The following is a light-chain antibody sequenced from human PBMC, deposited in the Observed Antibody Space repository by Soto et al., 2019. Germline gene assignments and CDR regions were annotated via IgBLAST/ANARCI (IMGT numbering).Light chain of an antibody. Sequence: QSALTQPASVSGSPGQSITISCTGTSSDVGSYNLVSWYQQHPDKAPKLIIYEDNKRPSGVSNRFSGSKSGNTASLTISGLQAEDEAEYYCCSYACIGTYVFGTGTKLTVL. J-gene: IGLJ1*01. CDR1: SSDVGSYNL. V-gene: IGLV2-23*01. CDR3: CSYACIGTYV. CDR2: EDN.